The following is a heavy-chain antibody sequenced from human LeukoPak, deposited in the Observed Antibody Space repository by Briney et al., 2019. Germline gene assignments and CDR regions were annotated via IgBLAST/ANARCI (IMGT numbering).Heavy chain of an antibody. Sequence: KTSETPSLTCTVSGGSISSSSYYWGWIRQPPGKGLEWIGSIYYSGSTYYNPSLKSRVTISVDTSKNQFSLKLSSVTAADTAVYYCARDGFFGLMTKNAHYDAFDIWGQGTMVTVSS. CDR1: GGSISSSSYY. CDR2: IYYSGST. J-gene: IGHJ3*02. D-gene: IGHD2-8*01. CDR3: ARDGFFGLMTKNAHYDAFDI. V-gene: IGHV4-39*07.